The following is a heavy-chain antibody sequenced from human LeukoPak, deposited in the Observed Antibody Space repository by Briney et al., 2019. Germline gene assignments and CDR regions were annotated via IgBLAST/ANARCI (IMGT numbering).Heavy chain of an antibody. CDR3: ARGLNGYWFDP. Sequence: SETLSLTCTVSGGSVTDYYWSWIRQSPGKGLEWIGYIYYTGTSYNPSLKSRVAISVDTSKNQFSLKLSSVTAADTAVYYCARGLNGYWFDPWGQGTLVTVSS. D-gene: IGHD2-8*01. J-gene: IGHJ5*02. CDR2: IYYTGT. V-gene: IGHV4-59*08. CDR1: GGSVTDYY.